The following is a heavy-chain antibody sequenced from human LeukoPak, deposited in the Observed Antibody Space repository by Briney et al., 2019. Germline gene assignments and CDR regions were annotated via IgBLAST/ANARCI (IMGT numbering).Heavy chain of an antibody. CDR3: ARHVLHYYGSGTHGSGFDY. CDR2: IYYSGST. Sequence: PSETLSLTCTVSGGSISSYYWSWIRQPPGKGLEWIGYIYYSGSTNYNPSLKSRVTISVDTSKNQFSLKLSSVTAADTAVYYCARHVLHYYGSGTHGSGFDYWGQGTLVTVSS. CDR1: GGSISSYY. V-gene: IGHV4-59*08. D-gene: IGHD3-10*01. J-gene: IGHJ4*02.